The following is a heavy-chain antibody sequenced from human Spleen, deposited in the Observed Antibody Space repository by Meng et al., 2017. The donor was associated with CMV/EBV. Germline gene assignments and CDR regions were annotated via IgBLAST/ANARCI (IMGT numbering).Heavy chain of an antibody. V-gene: IGHV4-34*01. CDR3: ARGGGSARQSFDY. CDR1: GGYFRGYY. CDR2: INHSGST. J-gene: IGHJ4*02. Sequence: CAVYGGYFRGYYWSWVRQPPGKGLEWIGEINHSGSTNYNPSLKSRVTISVDTSKNQFSLKLSSVTAADTAVYYCARGGGSARQSFDYWGQGTLVTVSS. D-gene: IGHD6-6*01.